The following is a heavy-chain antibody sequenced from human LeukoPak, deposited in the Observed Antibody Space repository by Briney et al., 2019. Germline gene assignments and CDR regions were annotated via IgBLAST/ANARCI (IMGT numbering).Heavy chain of an antibody. Sequence: PGGSLRLSCAASGFTFSSYEMNWVRQAPGKGLEWVSYIASGGGANRFYSESVKGRFIISRENPNTSLYLHMNSLRAEDTGVYYCARIGTTTRGPAGLDVWGQGTTVTVSS. J-gene: IGHJ6*02. D-gene: IGHD2/OR15-2a*01. V-gene: IGHV3-48*03. CDR2: IASGGGANR. CDR1: GFTFSSYE. CDR3: ARIGTTTRGPAGLDV.